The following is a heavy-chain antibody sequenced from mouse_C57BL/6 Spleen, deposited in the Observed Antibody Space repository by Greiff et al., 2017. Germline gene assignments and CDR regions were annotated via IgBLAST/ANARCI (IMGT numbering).Heavy chain of an antibody. CDR3: ARNYGSSYLYYFDY. D-gene: IGHD1-1*01. CDR2: INPSNGGT. CDR1: GYTFPSSW. J-gene: IGHJ2*01. Sequence: VQLQQPGTELVKPGASVKLSCKASGYTFPSSWMHWVKQRPGQGLEWIGNINPSNGGTNYNEKFKSKATLTVDKSSSTAYMQLSSLTSEDSAVYYCARNYGSSYLYYFDYWGQGTTLTVSS. V-gene: IGHV1-53*01.